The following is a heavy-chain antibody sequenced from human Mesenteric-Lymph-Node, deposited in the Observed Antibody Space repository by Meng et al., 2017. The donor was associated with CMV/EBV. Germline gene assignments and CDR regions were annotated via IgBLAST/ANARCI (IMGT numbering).Heavy chain of an antibody. D-gene: IGHD5-24*01. CDR3: ARVGRITHGF. CDR1: GLSYREYY. V-gene: IGHV3-11*05. CDR2: ISSSSSVR. Sequence: LSCAASGLSYREYYMSWIRQAPGKGLEWIEYISSSSSVRNYEDSVKGRFTISRDNAKNSLSLQMNSLRAEDTAVYYCARVGRITHGFWGQGTLVTVSS. J-gene: IGHJ4*02.